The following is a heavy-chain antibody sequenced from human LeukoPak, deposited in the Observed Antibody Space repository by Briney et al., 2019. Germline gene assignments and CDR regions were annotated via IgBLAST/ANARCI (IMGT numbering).Heavy chain of an antibody. Sequence: GGSLRLSCAASGFIFSNAGMSWARQAPGKGLEWVGRIKTKTDGGTTDYAAPVKGRFSISRDDSKNTLYLQMNSLKSEDTAVYYCTTVTNYYGSGSYYFDYWGQGTLVTVSS. CDR3: TTVTNYYGSGSYYFDY. CDR2: IKTKTDGGTT. CDR1: GFIFSNAG. D-gene: IGHD3-10*01. J-gene: IGHJ4*02. V-gene: IGHV3-15*01.